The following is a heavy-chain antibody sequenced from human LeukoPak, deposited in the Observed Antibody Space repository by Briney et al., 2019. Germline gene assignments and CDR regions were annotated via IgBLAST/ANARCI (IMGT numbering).Heavy chain of an antibody. J-gene: IGHJ4*02. CDR2: IGGSGSPI. D-gene: IGHD3-16*01. CDR3: ARGEDWLAQFHF. Sequence: GGSLRLSCAASGFTFADYYMSWIRQAPGKGLEWLSYIGGSGSPIYYSGSVRGRFTISRDNAKNSVFLQMNSLRADDTAVYYCARGEDWLAQFHFWGQGALVSVSS. V-gene: IGHV3-11*01. CDR1: GFTFADYY.